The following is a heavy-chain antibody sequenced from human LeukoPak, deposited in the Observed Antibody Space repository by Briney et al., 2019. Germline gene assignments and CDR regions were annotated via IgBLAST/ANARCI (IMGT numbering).Heavy chain of an antibody. V-gene: IGHV3-48*03. CDR3: ARGVRIRLYQH. J-gene: IGHJ1*01. D-gene: IGHD3-10*01. Sequence: GGSLRLSCAASGFTFSSYEVNWVRQAPGKGLEWVSYISSSGRTIYYADSVKGRFTISRDNAKNSLYLQINSLRVEDTAVYYCARGVRIRLYQHWGQGTLVTVSS. CDR1: GFTFSSYE. CDR2: ISSSGRTI.